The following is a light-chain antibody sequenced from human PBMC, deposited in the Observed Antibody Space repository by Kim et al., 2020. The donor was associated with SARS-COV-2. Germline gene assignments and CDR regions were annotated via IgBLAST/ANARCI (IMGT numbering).Light chain of an antibody. V-gene: IGLV10-54*01. CDR2: RNN. CDR1: SNNVGNQG. CDR3: SAWDSSLSAWV. Sequence: QPATLTCTGNSNNVGNQGAAWLQQHQGHPPNPQSYRNNNRPSGISERLSASRSGNTASLTITGLQPGDEADYYCSAWDSSLSAWVFGGGTKLTVL. J-gene: IGLJ3*02.